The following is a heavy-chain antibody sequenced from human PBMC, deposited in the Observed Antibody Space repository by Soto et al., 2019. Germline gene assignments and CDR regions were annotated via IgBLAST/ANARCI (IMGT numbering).Heavy chain of an antibody. D-gene: IGHD3-22*01. Sequence: PSETLSLTCTVSGGSISSYYWSWIRQPPGKGLEWIGYIYYSGSTNYNPSLKSRVTISVDTSKNQFSLKLSSVTAADTAVYYCARSLIVSEYNWFDPWGQGTLVTSPQ. CDR1: GGSISSYY. V-gene: IGHV4-59*01. CDR3: ARSLIVSEYNWFDP. J-gene: IGHJ5*02. CDR2: IYYSGST.